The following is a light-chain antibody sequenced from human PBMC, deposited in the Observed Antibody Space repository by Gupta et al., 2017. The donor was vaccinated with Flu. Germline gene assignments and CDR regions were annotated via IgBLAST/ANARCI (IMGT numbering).Light chain of an antibody. V-gene: IGKV1-5*03. CDR1: QSISNW. Sequence: GDRVTITCRASQSISNWLDWHQQKSGKAPKVLIYKTSNLESGVPSRFSGSGSGTEFTLTISSLQADDFATYYCQQYTSYPWTFGQGTKVEIK. J-gene: IGKJ1*01. CDR2: KTS. CDR3: QQYTSYPWT.